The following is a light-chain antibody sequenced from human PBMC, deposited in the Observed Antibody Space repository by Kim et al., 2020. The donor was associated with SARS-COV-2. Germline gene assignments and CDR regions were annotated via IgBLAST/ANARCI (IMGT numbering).Light chain of an antibody. CDR2: RDS. V-gene: IGLV3-9*01. J-gene: IGLJ1*01. CDR3: QVWDRSTASYV. CDR1: HIGSKN. Sequence: SYELTQPLSVSVALGQTARITCGGNHIGSKNVHWCQQRPGQAPVVVIYRDSSRPSGIPERFSGSNSGNTVTLTISRVQAGDEADYYCQVWDRSTASYVFGNGTKVTVL.